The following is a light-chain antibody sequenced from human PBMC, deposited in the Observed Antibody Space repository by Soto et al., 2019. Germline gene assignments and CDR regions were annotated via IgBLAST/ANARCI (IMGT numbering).Light chain of an antibody. V-gene: IGKV3-15*01. J-gene: IGKJ2*01. Sequence: EIVLTQSPGTLSLSPGERATLSCRASQSISNSYLAWYQQKPGQAPRLLIYGASSRATGIPARFSGSGSGTEVSLTISSLQSEDFAVYYCQQYSNWPYTFGQGTNLEIK. CDR2: GAS. CDR1: QSISNSY. CDR3: QQYSNWPYT.